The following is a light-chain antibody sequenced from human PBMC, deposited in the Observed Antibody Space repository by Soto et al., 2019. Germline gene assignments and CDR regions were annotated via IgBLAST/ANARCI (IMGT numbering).Light chain of an antibody. CDR2: AAS. Sequence: DIQMTQKPSSVSASVGDRFTVTCLASEDIGYWVAWYQQKPGKAPKLLIHAASSLHSGVPSRFSGSGSGTDFTLTISGLQPEDFATYCSTQANSFPYTFGQRTKVDI. CDR3: TQANSFPYT. J-gene: IGKJ2*01. CDR1: EDIGYW. V-gene: IGKV1D-12*01.